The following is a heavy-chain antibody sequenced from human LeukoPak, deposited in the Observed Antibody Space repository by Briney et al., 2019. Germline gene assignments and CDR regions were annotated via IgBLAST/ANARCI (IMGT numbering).Heavy chain of an antibody. J-gene: IGHJ4*02. CDR3: ARGPGKASFDY. CDR2: ISSSGSTI. Sequence: GGSLRLSCAASGFTFSSYEMNWVRQAPGKGLEWVSYISSSGSTIYYADSVKGRFTISRDNAKNSLYLQMNSLRAEDTAVYYCARGPGKASFDYWSQGTLVTVSS. CDR1: GFTFSSYE. D-gene: IGHD3-10*01. V-gene: IGHV3-48*03.